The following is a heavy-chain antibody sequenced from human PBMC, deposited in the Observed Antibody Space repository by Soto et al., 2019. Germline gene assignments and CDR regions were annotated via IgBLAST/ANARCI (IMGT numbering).Heavy chain of an antibody. J-gene: IGHJ4*02. D-gene: IGHD3-10*01. CDR3: AKKVNSGSGSQYFDY. CDR1: GFTFSSYS. Sequence: PGGSLRLSCAASGFTFSSYSMSWVRQAPGKGLEWVSGFRSSGDDGTTYYADSVKGRFTISRDNSKNTLFLKMNSLRAEDTAIYYSAKKVNSGSGSQYFDYWGQGTLVTVSS. CDR2: FRSSGDDGTT. V-gene: IGHV3-23*01.